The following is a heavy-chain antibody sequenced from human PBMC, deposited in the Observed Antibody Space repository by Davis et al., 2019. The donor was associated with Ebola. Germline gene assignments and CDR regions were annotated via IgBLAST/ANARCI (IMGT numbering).Heavy chain of an antibody. CDR3: ARGGFCGTGSCYYFDS. CDR2: IYSGGTT. Sequence: PGGSLRLSCVASGVTVSDNYMIWVRQAPGKGLEWVSVIYSGGTTYYADSVRGRFTISRDNSKNTVSLEMSSLGAEDTAVYYCARGGFCGTGSCYYFDSWGQGTRVTVSS. CDR1: GVTVSDNY. V-gene: IGHV3-66*02. D-gene: IGHD2-15*01. J-gene: IGHJ4*02.